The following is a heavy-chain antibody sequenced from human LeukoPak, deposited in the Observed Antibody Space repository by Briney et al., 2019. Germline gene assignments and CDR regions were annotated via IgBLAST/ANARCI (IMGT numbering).Heavy chain of an antibody. J-gene: IGHJ4*02. V-gene: IGHV3-21*01. CDR1: GFTFSSYS. D-gene: IGHD5-18*01. CDR3: ARGIGGYSYGYKPDY. CDR2: ISSSSSYI. Sequence: GGSLRLSCAASGFTFSSYSMNWVRQAPGKGLEWVSSISSSSSYIYYADSVKGRFTISRDNAKNSLYLQMNSLRAEDTAVYYCARGIGGYSYGYKPDYWGQGTLVTVSS.